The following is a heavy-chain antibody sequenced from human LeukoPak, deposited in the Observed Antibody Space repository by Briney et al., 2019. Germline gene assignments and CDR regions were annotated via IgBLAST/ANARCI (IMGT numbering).Heavy chain of an antibody. CDR2: INPNGGDA. D-gene: IGHD6-13*01. Sequence: ASVKVSCKASGYTFTSNYIHWVRQAPGQGLEWMGLINPNGGDARYAQNFQDRFIMTRDTSTSTLYMEPSSLRSEDTAVYYCARGLAASGRASVDYWGQGTLVTVSS. CDR3: ARGLAASGRASVDY. J-gene: IGHJ4*02. CDR1: GYTFTSNY. V-gene: IGHV1-46*01.